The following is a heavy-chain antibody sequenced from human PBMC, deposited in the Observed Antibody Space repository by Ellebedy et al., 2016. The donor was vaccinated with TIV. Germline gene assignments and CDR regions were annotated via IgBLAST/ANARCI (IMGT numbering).Heavy chain of an antibody. CDR2: IWYDGSNK. V-gene: IGHV3-33*08. D-gene: IGHD4-17*01. CDR3: ARGHDYGDYDQTNDAFDI. Sequence: GESLKISCAASGFTFSSYGMHWVRQAPGKGLEWVAVIWYDGSNKYYVDSVKGRFTISRDNSKDTLYLQMNSLRAEDTAVYYCARGHDYGDYDQTNDAFDIWGQGTMVTVSS. J-gene: IGHJ3*02. CDR1: GFTFSSYG.